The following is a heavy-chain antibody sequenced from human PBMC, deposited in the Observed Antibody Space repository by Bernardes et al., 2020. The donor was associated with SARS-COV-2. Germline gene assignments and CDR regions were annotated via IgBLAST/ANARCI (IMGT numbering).Heavy chain of an antibody. CDR2: IYYSGST. V-gene: IGHV4-31*03. CDR1: GGSISSGGYY. CDR3: AREDVAATRLLRY. J-gene: IGHJ4*02. D-gene: IGHD2-15*01. Sequence: SETLSLTRTVSGGSISSGGYYWSWIRQHPGKGLEWIGYIYYSGSTYYNPSLKSRVTISVDTSKNQFSLKLSSVTAADTAVYYCAREDVAATRLLRYWGQGTLVTVSS.